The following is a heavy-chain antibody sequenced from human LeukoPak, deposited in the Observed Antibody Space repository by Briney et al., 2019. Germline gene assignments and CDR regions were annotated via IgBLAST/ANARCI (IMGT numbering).Heavy chain of an antibody. D-gene: IGHD6-19*01. J-gene: IGHJ5*02. CDR3: ARGGLAVAGTLWFDP. V-gene: IGHV1-18*01. CDR2: SSAYNGNT. Sequence: ASVKVSCKASGYTVTSYGISWVRQAPGQGLEWMGWSSAYNGNTNYAQKLQGRVTMTTDTSTSTAYMELRSLRSDDTAVYYCARGGLAVAGTLWFDPWGQGTLVTVSS. CDR1: GYTVTSYG.